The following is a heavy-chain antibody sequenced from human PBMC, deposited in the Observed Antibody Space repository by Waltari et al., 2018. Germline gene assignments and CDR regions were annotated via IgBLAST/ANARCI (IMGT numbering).Heavy chain of an antibody. V-gene: IGHV1-18*01. Sequence: QVQLVQSGAEVKKPGASVKVSCKASGYTFTSYGISWVRQAPGQGLEWMGWISADNGNTNYAQKLHGRVTMTTDTATSTAYMELRSLRSDDTAVYYCARTITMVRGVMGGSPFDIWGQGTMVTVSS. CDR2: ISADNGNT. J-gene: IGHJ3*02. CDR3: ARTITMVRGVMGGSPFDI. D-gene: IGHD3-10*01. CDR1: GYTFTSYG.